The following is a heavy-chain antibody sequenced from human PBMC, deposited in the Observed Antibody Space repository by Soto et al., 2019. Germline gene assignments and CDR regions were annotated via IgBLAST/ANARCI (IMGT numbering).Heavy chain of an antibody. J-gene: IGHJ4*02. Sequence: SETLSLTCTVSGGSISSYYWSWIRQPPGKGLEWIGYIYYSGSTNYNPSLKSRVPISVDTSKNQFSLKLSSVTAADTAVYYCARDLRDNYFDYWGQGTLVTVSS. V-gene: IGHV4-59*01. CDR2: IYYSGST. CDR1: GGSISSYY. CDR3: ARDLRDNYFDY.